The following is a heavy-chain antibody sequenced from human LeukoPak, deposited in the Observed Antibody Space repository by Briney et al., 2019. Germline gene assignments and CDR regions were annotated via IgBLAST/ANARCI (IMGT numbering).Heavy chain of an antibody. CDR1: GFTLSTYW. CDR3: ARAASPLYVGTYFDAFDV. CDR2: IRKDGSQK. D-gene: IGHD3-10*02. Sequence: GGSLRLSCAASGFTLSTYWMTWVRQAPGKGLEWVANIRKDGSQKSYVDSVKGRFTVSRDNAKNSLYLQMSSLRAEDTAVYYCARAASPLYVGTYFDAFDVWAQGQWSPSLQ. V-gene: IGHV3-7*01. J-gene: IGHJ3*01.